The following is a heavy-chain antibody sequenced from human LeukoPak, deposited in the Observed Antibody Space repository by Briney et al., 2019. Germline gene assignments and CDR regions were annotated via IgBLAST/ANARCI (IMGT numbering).Heavy chain of an antibody. Sequence: SETLSLTCIVSGGSISSISSNNYHWGWIRQPPGKGLEWIGSIYYSGSTYYNPSLKSRVTISVDTSKNQFSLKLSSVTAADTALYYCARDEGGAGFGYWSQGTLVTVSS. D-gene: IGHD1-26*01. CDR3: ARDEGGAGFGY. CDR2: IYYSGST. V-gene: IGHV4-39*02. CDR1: GGSISSISSNNYH. J-gene: IGHJ4*02.